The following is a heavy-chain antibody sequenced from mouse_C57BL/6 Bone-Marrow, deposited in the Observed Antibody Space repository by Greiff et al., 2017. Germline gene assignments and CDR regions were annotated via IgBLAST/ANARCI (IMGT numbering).Heavy chain of an antibody. D-gene: IGHD1-1*01. J-gene: IGHJ4*01. Sequence: EVKLMESGGGLVQPGGSLKLSCAASGFTFSDYGMAWVRQAPRKGPEWVAFISNLAYSIYYADTVTGRFPISRENAKNTLYLEMSSLRSEDTAMYYCARQDYGSSYDYAMDYWGQGTSVTVSS. CDR2: ISNLAYSI. V-gene: IGHV5-15*01. CDR1: GFTFSDYG. CDR3: ARQDYGSSYDYAMDY.